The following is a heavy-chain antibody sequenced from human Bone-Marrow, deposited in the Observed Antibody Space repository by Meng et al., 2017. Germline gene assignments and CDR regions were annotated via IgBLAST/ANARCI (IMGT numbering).Heavy chain of an antibody. CDR1: GFTFSDYY. Sequence: GESLKISCAASGFTFSDYYMSWIRQAPGKGLEWVSYISSSGSTIYYADSVKGRFTISRDNAKNSLYLQMNSLGAEDTAVYYCARGAYYGSGSYECFDYWGQGTLVTVSS. CDR3: ARGAYYGSGSYECFDY. J-gene: IGHJ4*02. V-gene: IGHV3-11*01. CDR2: ISSSGSTI. D-gene: IGHD3-10*01.